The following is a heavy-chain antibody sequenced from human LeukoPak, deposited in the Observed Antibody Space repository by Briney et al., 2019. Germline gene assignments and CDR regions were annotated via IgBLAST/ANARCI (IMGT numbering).Heavy chain of an antibody. Sequence: PSETLSLTCTVSGGSISSSSYYWGWIRQPPGKGLEWIGSIYYSGSTYYNPSLKSRVTISVDTSKNQFSLKLSSVTAADTAVYYCARVGTSMVRGVGFDYWGQGTLVTVSS. D-gene: IGHD3-10*01. J-gene: IGHJ4*02. CDR1: GGSISSSSYY. CDR2: IYYSGST. CDR3: ARVGTSMVRGVGFDY. V-gene: IGHV4-39*07.